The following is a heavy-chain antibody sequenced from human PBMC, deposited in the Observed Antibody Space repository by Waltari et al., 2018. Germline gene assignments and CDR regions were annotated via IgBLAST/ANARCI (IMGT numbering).Heavy chain of an antibody. CDR2: VFYPGST. D-gene: IGHD2-21*02. J-gene: IGHJ6*02. CDR3: VRDLGLLNRHGMDV. V-gene: IGHV4-59*11. CDR1: GGSMRSHY. Sequence: QVQLQESGPGLVRPSETLSLTCTVSGGSMRSHYGSWVRQSPGKGLEWIGYVFYPGSTNYNPSLRSRVTISLDTSMRQLFLKLTSVTAADTAKYYCVRDLGLLNRHGMDVWGQGTTVTVSS.